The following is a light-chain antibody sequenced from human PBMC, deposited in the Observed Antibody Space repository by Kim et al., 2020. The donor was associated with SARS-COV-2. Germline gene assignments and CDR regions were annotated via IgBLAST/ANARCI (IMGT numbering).Light chain of an antibody. V-gene: IGLV2-14*01. J-gene: IGLJ2*01. Sequence: QSALTQPASVSGSPVQSITISCTGTSSDVGGYNYVSWYQQHPGKAPKLMIYEVSNRPSGVSNRFSGSKSGNTASLTISGLQAEDEADYYCSSYTSSSTLEFGGGTQLTVL. CDR2: EVS. CDR3: SSYTSSSTLE. CDR1: SSDVGGYNY.